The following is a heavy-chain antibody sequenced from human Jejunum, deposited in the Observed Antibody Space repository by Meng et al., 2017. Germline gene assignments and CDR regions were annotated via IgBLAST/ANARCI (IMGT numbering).Heavy chain of an antibody. CDR1: GDSINRYY. CDR2: IYHSGST. J-gene: IGHJ6*02. Sequence: SETLSLTCTVSGDSINRYYWTWIRQPPGKGLEWIGYIYHSGSTKYNPSLTSRVTLSTDASKNQFSLKLSSVTAADTAVYYCARDARSYYVYGMDVWGQGTKVTVSS. CDR3: ARDARSYYVYGMDV. D-gene: IGHD3-16*01. V-gene: IGHV4-59*01.